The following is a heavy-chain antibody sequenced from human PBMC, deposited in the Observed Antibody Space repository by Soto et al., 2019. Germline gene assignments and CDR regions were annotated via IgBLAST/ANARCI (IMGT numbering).Heavy chain of an antibody. Sequence: PGGSLRLSCAASGFTFSSYAMSWVRQAPGKGLEWVSAISGSGGSTYYADSVKGRFTISRDNSKNTLYLQMNSLRAEDTAVYYCAKDGRRRSTIFGVVITDYWGQGTLVTVSS. J-gene: IGHJ4*02. V-gene: IGHV3-23*01. CDR1: GFTFSSYA. D-gene: IGHD3-3*01. CDR2: ISGSGGST. CDR3: AKDGRRRSTIFGVVITDY.